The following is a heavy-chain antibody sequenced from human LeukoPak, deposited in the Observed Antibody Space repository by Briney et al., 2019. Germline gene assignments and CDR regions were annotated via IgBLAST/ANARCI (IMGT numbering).Heavy chain of an antibody. CDR2: INWNGGST. Sequence: GGSLRLSCEVSGFTFDYHAINWVRHAPGKGLEWVANINWNGGSTGYGDSVKGRFTISRDNTKNSVFLQMHSLRGDDTALYYCARDMLLEDAFDIWGQGTMVIVSS. J-gene: IGHJ3*02. V-gene: IGHV3-20*04. CDR3: ARDMLLEDAFDI. CDR1: GFTFDYHA. D-gene: IGHD3-10*02.